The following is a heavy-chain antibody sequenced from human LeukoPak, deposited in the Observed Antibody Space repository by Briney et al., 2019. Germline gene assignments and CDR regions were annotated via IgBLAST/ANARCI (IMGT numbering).Heavy chain of an antibody. V-gene: IGHV3-7*01. J-gene: IGHJ4*02. CDR3: ARDLPDY. CDR1: GFTFSSYW. Sequence: PGGSLRLSCAGSGFTFSSYWMSWVRQAPGKGLEGVANIKQDGSERYYVDSVKGRLTISRANAKNSMYLQMISLRAEDTAVYYCARDLPDYWGQGTLVTVSS. CDR2: IKQDGSER.